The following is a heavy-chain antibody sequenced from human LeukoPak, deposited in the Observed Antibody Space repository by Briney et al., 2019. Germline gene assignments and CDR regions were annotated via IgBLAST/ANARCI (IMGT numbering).Heavy chain of an antibody. Sequence: GGSLRLSCAASGFXFSNAWISWVRQAPGKGPEWVANIQDEGSEYYYVDSVKGRFTISRDNAKNSLYLQMNSLRAEDTAVYYCATNSGWRFEYWGQGTLVTVSS. CDR1: GFXFSNAW. V-gene: IGHV3-7*02. D-gene: IGHD1-1*01. J-gene: IGHJ4*02. CDR3: ATNSGWRFEY. CDR2: IQDEGSEY.